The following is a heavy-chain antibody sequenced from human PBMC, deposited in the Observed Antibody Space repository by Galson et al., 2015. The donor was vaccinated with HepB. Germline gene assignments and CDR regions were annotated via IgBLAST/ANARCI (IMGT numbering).Heavy chain of an antibody. V-gene: IGHV1-46*01. CDR3: ARALYSGYDFYYFDY. CDR2: INPSGGST. J-gene: IGHJ4*02. Sequence: SVKVSCKASGYTFTSYYMHWVRQAPGQGLEWMGIINPSGGSTSYAQKFQGRVTMTRDTSTSTVYMELSSLRSEDTAVYYCARALYSGYDFYYFDYWGQGTLVTVSS. D-gene: IGHD5-12*01. CDR1: GYTFTSYY.